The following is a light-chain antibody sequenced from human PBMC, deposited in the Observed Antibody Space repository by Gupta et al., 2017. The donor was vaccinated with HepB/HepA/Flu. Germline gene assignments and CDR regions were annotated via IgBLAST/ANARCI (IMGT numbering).Light chain of an antibody. CDR1: QSLNHY. V-gene: IGKV1-39*01. Sequence: QMTQSPSSLSASVGDRVTITCRASQSLNHYVNWYQQKPGTAPTLLIYAASSLQSGVPTRFSGSGSGTDFTLTISSLQPEDFATYYCQQSYSTPRPPFTFGPGTKVDVK. J-gene: IGKJ3*01. CDR2: AAS. CDR3: QQSYSTPRPPFT.